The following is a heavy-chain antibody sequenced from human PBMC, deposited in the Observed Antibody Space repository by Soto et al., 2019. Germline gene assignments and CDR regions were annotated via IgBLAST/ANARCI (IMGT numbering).Heavy chain of an antibody. CDR3: AKNRQFRSYYESAGHYDN. Sequence: EVELLESGGGLVQPGGSLRLSCAASGFTFKNYDMRWIRQAPGKGLEWVSGISGSGGVTYYADSVKGRFTISRDNSKNTLYLQMNSLRAEDTAIYYCAKNRQFRSYYESAGHYDNWGQGTLVTVSS. CDR2: ISGSGGVT. D-gene: IGHD3-10*01. J-gene: IGHJ4*02. CDR1: GFTFKNYD. V-gene: IGHV3-23*01.